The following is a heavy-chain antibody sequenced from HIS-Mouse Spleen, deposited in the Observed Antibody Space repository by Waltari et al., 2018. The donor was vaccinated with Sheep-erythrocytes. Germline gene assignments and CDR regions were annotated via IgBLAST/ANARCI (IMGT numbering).Heavy chain of an antibody. Sequence: QVQLQESGPGLVKPSQTLSLTCTVSGGSISSGDYYWSWIRQPPGKGLEWIGYIYYSGSTYYNPSLKSRVTISVDTSKNQFSMKLSSVTAADTAVYYCARALANWGSSFDYWGQGTLVTVSS. CDR3: ARALANWGSSFDY. CDR1: GGSISSGDYY. J-gene: IGHJ4*02. D-gene: IGHD7-27*01. CDR2: IYYSGST. V-gene: IGHV4-30-4*01.